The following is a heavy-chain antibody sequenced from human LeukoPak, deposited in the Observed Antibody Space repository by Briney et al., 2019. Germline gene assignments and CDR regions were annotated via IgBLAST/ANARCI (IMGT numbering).Heavy chain of an antibody. CDR3: ARVGDFYAMDV. CDR1: GFTFSTYS. CDR2: ISSSTSYI. D-gene: IGHD2-21*01. J-gene: IGHJ6*02. V-gene: IGHV3-21*01. Sequence: GGSLRLSCAASGFTFSTYSTNWVRQAPGRGLEWVSSISSSTSYIYYADSVRGRFTISRDNAKNPLYLQMNSLRAEDTAVYYCARVGDFYAMDVWGQGTTVTVSS.